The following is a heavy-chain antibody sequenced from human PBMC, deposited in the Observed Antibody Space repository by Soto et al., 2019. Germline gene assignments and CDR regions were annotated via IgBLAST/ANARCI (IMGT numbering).Heavy chain of an antibody. CDR1: GFTFSDHY. CDR3: ARVSSSYYYDY. CDR2: SRNKANSYTT. D-gene: IGHD3-16*01. Sequence: GGSLRLSCAASGFTFSDHYMDWVRQSPGKGLEWVGRSRNKANSYTTQYAASVKGRFMISRDESKNSLSLQMSSLTTEDTAVYYCARVSSSYYYDYWGQGTLVTVSS. V-gene: IGHV3-72*01. J-gene: IGHJ4*02.